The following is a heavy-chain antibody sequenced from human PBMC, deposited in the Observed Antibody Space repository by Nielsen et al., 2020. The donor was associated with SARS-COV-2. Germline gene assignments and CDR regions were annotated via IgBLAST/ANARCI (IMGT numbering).Heavy chain of an antibody. CDR2: INPNSGAT. J-gene: IGHJ5*02. V-gene: IGHV1-46*01. CDR3: ARDYDILTGSQGYYWFDP. D-gene: IGHD3-9*01. Sequence: WVRQAPGQGPEWMGRINPNSGATSYAQKFQGRVTMTRDTSTSTVYMELSSLRSEDTAVYYCARDYDILTGSQGYYWFDPWGQGTLVTVSS.